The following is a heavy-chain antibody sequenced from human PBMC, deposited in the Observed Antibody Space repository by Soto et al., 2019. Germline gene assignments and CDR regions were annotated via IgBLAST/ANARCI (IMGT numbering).Heavy chain of an antibody. D-gene: IGHD2-8*01. J-gene: IGHJ4*02. V-gene: IGHV3-11*06. CDR1: GFLFTDYY. Sequence: VGSLRLSCTASGFLFTDYYMSWIRQPPGKGLEWLAYIDGSSDYTNSADSVKGRFTISRDNAKNSVFLQMNNLRADDTAVYYCARDLRFSSTNYFDFWGRGTLVTVSS. CDR3: ARDLRFSSTNYFDF. CDR2: IDGSSDYT.